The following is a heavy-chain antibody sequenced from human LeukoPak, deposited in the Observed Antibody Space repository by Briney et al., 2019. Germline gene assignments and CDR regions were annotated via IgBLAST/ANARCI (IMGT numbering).Heavy chain of an antibody. CDR2: MTYYGSKR. J-gene: IGHJ6*03. CDR3: AKNRRILGRTLQRHYMDV. CDR1: GFTFSRYG. Sequence: GGSLRLSCVVSGFTFSRYGMHWVRQAPGKGPEWVAVMTYYGSKRPYADSVKGRFTISRDNSKNTLYLQMDGLRPEDTAVYYCAKNRRILGRTLQRHYMDVWGKGTTVAVSS. V-gene: IGHV3-30*18. D-gene: IGHD1-14*01.